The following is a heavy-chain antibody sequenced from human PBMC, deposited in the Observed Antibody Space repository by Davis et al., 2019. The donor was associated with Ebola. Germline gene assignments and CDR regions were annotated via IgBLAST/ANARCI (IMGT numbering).Heavy chain of an antibody. D-gene: IGHD3-22*01. V-gene: IGHV3-30*02. CDR2: VRSHGSDD. CDR1: GFTFSSYA. CDR3: AKDYYDSSGRYFDY. Sequence: GESLKISCAASGFTFSSYAMHWVRQAPGRGLEWVAFVRSHGSDDHYADSVKGRFTISRDNSKNTLYLQMNSLRAEDTAVYYCAKDYYDSSGRYFDYWGQGTLVTVSS. J-gene: IGHJ4*02.